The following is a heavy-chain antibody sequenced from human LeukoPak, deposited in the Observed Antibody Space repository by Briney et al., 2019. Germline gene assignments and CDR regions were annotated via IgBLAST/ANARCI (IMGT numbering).Heavy chain of an antibody. CDR3: ARAFTMIDAFDI. D-gene: IGHD3-22*01. V-gene: IGHV1-2*02. CDR1: GYTFTGYY. Sequence: ASVKVSFKASGYTFTGYYMHWVRQAPGQGLEWMGWINPNSGGTNYAQKFQGRVTMTRDTSISTAYMELSRLRSDDTAVYYCARAFTMIDAFDIWGQGTMVTVSS. J-gene: IGHJ3*02. CDR2: INPNSGGT.